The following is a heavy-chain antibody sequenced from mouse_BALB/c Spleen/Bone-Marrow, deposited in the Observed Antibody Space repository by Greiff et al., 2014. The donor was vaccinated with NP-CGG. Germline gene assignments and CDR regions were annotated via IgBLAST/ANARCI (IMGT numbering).Heavy chain of an antibody. J-gene: IGHJ4*01. CDR3: ARNYDYDGGYYAMDY. CDR2: ISPSTGYT. D-gene: IGHD2-4*01. V-gene: IGHV1-7*01. CDR1: GYNFISYW. Sequence: VQLQQSGAELAKPGASVKMSCKASGYNFISYWMHWVKQRPGQGLEWIGYISPSTGYTEYNQKFKDKATLTADKSSSKAYMQLSSLTSEDSAVYYCARNYDYDGGYYAMDYWGQGTSVTVSS.